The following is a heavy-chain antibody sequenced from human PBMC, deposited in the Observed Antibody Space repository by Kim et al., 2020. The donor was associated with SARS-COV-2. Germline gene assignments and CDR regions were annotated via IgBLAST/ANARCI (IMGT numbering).Heavy chain of an antibody. J-gene: IGHJ4*02. CDR2: IDPIDGSI. D-gene: IGHD1-26*01. CDR3: ARVSRDSESSQFFDY. CDR1: GDTFSTHF. Sequence: ASVKVSCKASGDTFSTHFMHWVRQAPGQGLEWMGMIDPIDGSITYAQNFQGRVIMTRDTSTRRVYMEVGSLRSDDTAVYYCARVSRDSESSQFFDYWGQGTLVTVSS. V-gene: IGHV1-46*01.